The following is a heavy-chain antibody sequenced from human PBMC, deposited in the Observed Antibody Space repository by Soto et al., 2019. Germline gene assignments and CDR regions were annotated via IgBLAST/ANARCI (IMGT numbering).Heavy chain of an antibody. D-gene: IGHD2-15*01. CDR3: ASLRLGYCSGRNCSSLDY. CDR2: INAGNGNT. V-gene: IGHV1-3*01. Sequence: ASLKVSCKASGYTFTSYTMHWVRQAPGQRLEWMGWINAGNGNTKYSQKFQGRVTITTDTSASTAYMELSSLRSEDTAVYYCASLRLGYCSGRNCSSLDYWGQETQFTVPS. CDR1: GYTFTSYT. J-gene: IGHJ4*02.